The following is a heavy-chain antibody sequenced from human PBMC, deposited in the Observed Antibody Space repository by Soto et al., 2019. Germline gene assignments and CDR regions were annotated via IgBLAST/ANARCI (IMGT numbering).Heavy chain of an antibody. CDR2: TIPALGKT. CDR1: GDNFKKNV. CDR3: ARGPFRPSAMDV. D-gene: IGHD3-10*01. Sequence: QVQLMQSGTEIKKPGSSVKVSCKTSGDNFKKNVFTWVRHAPGQGLEWIGGTIPALGKTHYIEKFQGRVTSTVDDATRTVYMEVRDLTSDDTAIYYCARGPFRPSAMDVWGQGTTVTVSS. J-gene: IGHJ6*02. V-gene: IGHV1-69*01.